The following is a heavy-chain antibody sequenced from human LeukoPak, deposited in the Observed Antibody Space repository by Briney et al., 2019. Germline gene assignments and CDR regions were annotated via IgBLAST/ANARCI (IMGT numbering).Heavy chain of an antibody. J-gene: IGHJ4*02. CDR2: IYYSGST. Sequence: PSQTLSLTCTVSGGSISSGSYYWRWIRQPPGTGLEWIGYIYYSGSTNYNPSLKSRVTISVDTSKNQFSLKLSSVTAADTAVYYCALEGAAAVRGFDYWGQGTLVTVTS. V-gene: IGHV4-61*01. D-gene: IGHD6-13*01. CDR1: GGSISSGSYY. CDR3: ALEGAAAVRGFDY.